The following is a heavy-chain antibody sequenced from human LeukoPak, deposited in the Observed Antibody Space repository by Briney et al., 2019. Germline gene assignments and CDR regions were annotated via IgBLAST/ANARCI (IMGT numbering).Heavy chain of an antibody. CDR3: AKGGLRLPYFDWILRVGGDYFDC. Sequence: PGGSLRLSCAASGFTFDDYAMHWVRQAPGKGLEWVSLISGDGGITYSADSMRGRFTISRDNSKNSLFLQMNSLRTEDTALYYCAKGGLRLPYFDWILRVGGDYFDCWGQRTLVTVSS. CDR1: GFTFDDYA. V-gene: IGHV3-43*02. CDR2: ISGDGGIT. J-gene: IGHJ4*02. D-gene: IGHD3-9*01.